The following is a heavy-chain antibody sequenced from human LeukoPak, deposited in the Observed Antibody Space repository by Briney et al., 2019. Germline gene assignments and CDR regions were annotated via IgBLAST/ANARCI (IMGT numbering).Heavy chain of an antibody. CDR3: AAGRGIRYFDWLLPTEEWDY. CDR1: GGSFSGYY. CDR2: INHSGST. V-gene: IGHV4-34*01. D-gene: IGHD3-9*01. Sequence: PSETLSLTCAVYGGSFSGYYWSWIRQPPGKGLEWIGEINHSGSTNYNPSLKSRVTISVDTSKNQFSLKLSSVTAADTAVYYCAAGRGIRYFDWLLPTEEWDYWGQGTLVTVSS. J-gene: IGHJ4*02.